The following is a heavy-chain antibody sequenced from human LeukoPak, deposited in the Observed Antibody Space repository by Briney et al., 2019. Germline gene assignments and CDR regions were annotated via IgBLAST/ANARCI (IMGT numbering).Heavy chain of an antibody. D-gene: IGHD3-22*01. V-gene: IGHV4-59*01. Sequence: PSETLSLTCTVSGGSITSYYWSWIRQPPGKGLEWIGSIYYSGSTNYSPSLKSRVTISIDTSKNQFSLKLTSVTAADTAVYCCARGFADSSGYLLSYFDYWGQGTLVTVSS. J-gene: IGHJ4*02. CDR3: ARGFADSSGYLLSYFDY. CDR2: IYYSGST. CDR1: GGSITSYY.